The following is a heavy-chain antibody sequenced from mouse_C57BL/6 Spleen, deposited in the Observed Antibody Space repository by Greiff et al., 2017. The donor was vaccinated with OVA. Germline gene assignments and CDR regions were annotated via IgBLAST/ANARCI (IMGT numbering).Heavy chain of an antibody. CDR2: IYPGDGDT. V-gene: IGHV1-80*01. Sequence: VQLQQSGAELVKPGASVKISCKASGYAFSSYWMNWVKQRPGKGLEWIGQIYPGDGDTNYNGTFKGKATLTAEKSSSTAYMQLSSLTSEDSEVYFGARPHYSNYLDYWGQGTTLTVSS. D-gene: IGHD2-5*01. CDR1: GYAFSSYW. J-gene: IGHJ2*01. CDR3: ARPHYSNYLDY.